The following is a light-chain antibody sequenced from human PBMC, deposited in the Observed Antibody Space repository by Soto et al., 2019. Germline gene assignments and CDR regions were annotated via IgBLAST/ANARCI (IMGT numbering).Light chain of an antibody. CDR1: QSVSGSH. CDR2: DSS. Sequence: ETVLTQSPATLSLSPGERATLSCGASQSVSGSHLAWYQQKPGLAPRLLIFDSSSRATGIPDRFSGSGSGTDFTLTISRLEPEDFAVYYCQQYGSSPRTFGQGTKVEIK. J-gene: IGKJ1*01. CDR3: QQYGSSPRT. V-gene: IGKV3D-20*01.